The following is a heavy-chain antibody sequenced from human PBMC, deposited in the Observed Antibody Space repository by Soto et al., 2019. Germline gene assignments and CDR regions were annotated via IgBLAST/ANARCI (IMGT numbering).Heavy chain of an antibody. D-gene: IGHD3-10*01. CDR2: IYYSGST. V-gene: IGHV4-61*01. CDR1: GGSVSSGSYY. J-gene: IGHJ6*02. Sequence: SETLSLTCTVSGGSVSSGSYYWSWIRQPPGKRLEWMGYIYYSGSTNYNPSLRSRVTISVDTSKNQFSLKLSSVTAADTAVYYCARERFGENHYYYYGIDVWGQGTTVTVSS. CDR3: ARERFGENHYYYYGIDV.